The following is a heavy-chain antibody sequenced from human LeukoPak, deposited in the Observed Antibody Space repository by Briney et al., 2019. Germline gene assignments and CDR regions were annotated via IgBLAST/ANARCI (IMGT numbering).Heavy chain of an antibody. CDR1: GFSVGSKY. Sequence: PGGSLRLSCEGSGFSVGSKYKNWVRQAPGKGLEWVSILYSGGGTYYADSVKGRFTVSRDSSKNTLYLHMNSLRVEDTAVYYCARVGDHYHWYLDVWGRGTLVTVSS. J-gene: IGHJ2*01. CDR3: ARVGDHYHWYLDV. D-gene: IGHD3-10*01. V-gene: IGHV3-53*01. CDR2: LYSGGGT.